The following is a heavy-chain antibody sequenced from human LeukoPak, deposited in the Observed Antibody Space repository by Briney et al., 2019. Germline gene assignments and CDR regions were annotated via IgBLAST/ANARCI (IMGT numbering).Heavy chain of an antibody. V-gene: IGHV1-69*04. CDR3: ASAGDY. CDR1: GGTFSSYA. Sequence: VASVEVSCKASGGTFSSYAISWVRQAPGQGLEWMGRIIPILGIANYAQKFQGRVTMTRDTSISTAYMELSRLRSDDTAVYYCASAGDYWGQGTLVTVSS. CDR2: IIPILGIA. J-gene: IGHJ4*02.